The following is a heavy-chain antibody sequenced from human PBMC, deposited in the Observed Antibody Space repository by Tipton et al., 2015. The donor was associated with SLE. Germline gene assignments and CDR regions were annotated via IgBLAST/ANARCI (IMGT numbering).Heavy chain of an antibody. CDR2: INHSGST. CDR1: GGSFSGYY. V-gene: IGHV4-34*01. J-gene: IGHJ6*03. D-gene: IGHD3-16*01. Sequence: TLSLTCAVYGGSFSGYYWSWIRQPPWKGLEWIGEINHSGSTNYNPSLKSRVTISVDTSKNQFSLKLSSVTAADTAVYYCAREGEKAAPGGYYYYMDVWGKGTTVTVSS. CDR3: AREGEKAAPGGYYYYMDV.